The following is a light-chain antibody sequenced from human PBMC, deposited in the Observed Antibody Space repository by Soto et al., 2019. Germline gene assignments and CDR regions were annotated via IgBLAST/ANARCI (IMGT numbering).Light chain of an antibody. V-gene: IGLV1-44*01. CDR2: SNN. CDR1: SSNIGSNT. Sequence: QSVLTQPPSASGTPGQRVTISCSGSSSNIGSNTVNWYQQLPGTAPKLLIYSNNQRPSGVPDRFSGSKSGTSASLAISGLQSEDEAAYYCAAWYDSLNGYVFGTGTKLTVL. J-gene: IGLJ1*01. CDR3: AAWYDSLNGYV.